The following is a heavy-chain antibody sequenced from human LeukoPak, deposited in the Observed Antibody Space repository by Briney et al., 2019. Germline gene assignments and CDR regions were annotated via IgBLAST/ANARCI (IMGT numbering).Heavy chain of an antibody. CDR2: IYYSGST. Sequence: PSETLSLTCTVSGGSISSSSYYWGWIRQPPGKGLEWIGSIYYSGSTYYNPSLKSRVTISVDTSKNQFSLKLSSVTAADTAVYYCARLSEGIEEPWGRGTLVTVSS. CDR3: ARLSEGIEEP. J-gene: IGHJ5*02. V-gene: IGHV4-39*01. CDR1: GGSISSSSYY.